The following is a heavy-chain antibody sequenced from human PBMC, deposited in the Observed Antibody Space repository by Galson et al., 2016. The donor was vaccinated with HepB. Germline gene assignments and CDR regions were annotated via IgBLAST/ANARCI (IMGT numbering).Heavy chain of an antibody. CDR1: GYSFDSYW. D-gene: IGHD4-23*01. CDR2: IFPADSDT. J-gene: IGHJ2*01. V-gene: IGHV5-51*01. CDR3: ARQNGSNSGLWFFDL. Sequence: QSGAEVKKPGESLKIACKASGYSFDSYWIGWLRQMPGKGLEWMGIIFPADSDTKYSPSFQGQVTISADKSVSIVYLQWSSLKASDTAMYYCARQNGSNSGLWFFDLWGRGTLLTVSS.